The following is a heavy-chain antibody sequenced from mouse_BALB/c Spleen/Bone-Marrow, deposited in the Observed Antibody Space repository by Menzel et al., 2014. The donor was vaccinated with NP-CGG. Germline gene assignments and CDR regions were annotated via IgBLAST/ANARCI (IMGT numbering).Heavy chain of an antibody. V-gene: IGHV1-4*01. CDR3: TRSYWYDVAWFAY. D-gene: IGHD2-14*01. CDR2: INPSSGYT. J-gene: IGHJ3*01. Sequence: QVQLQQSGAELARPGASVKMSCKASGYTFTSYTMHWVKQRPGQGLEWIGYINPSSGYTNYNQKFKDKVTLTADKSTSTAYMQLSSLTSEDSAVYYCTRSYWYDVAWFAYWGQGTLVTVSA. CDR1: GYTFTSYT.